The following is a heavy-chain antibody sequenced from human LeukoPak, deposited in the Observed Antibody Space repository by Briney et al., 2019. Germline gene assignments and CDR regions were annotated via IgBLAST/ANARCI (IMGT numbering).Heavy chain of an antibody. V-gene: IGHV1-2*02. CDR3: ARDRNYYASSGYQKAFDY. CDR2: INHNSGGT. Sequence: GASVKVSCKASGYTFTGYYMHWVRQAPGQGLEWMGWINHNSGGTNYAQKFQGRVTMTRDTSISTAYMELSRLRSDDTAVYYCARDRNYYASSGYQKAFDYWGQGTLVTVSS. CDR1: GYTFTGYY. D-gene: IGHD3-22*01. J-gene: IGHJ4*02.